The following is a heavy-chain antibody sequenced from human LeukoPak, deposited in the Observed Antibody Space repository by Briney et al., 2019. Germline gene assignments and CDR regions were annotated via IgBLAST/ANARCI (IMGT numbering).Heavy chain of an antibody. CDR3: ARDGAGYYDSSGYEYYYYGMDV. V-gene: IGHV3-30-3*01. Sequence: GRSLRLSCAASGFTFSSYAMHWVRQAPGKGLEWVAVISYDGSNKYYADSVKGRSTISRDNSKNTLYLQMNSLRAEDTAVYYCARDGAGYYDSSGYEYYYYGMDVWGQGTTVTVSS. CDR1: GFTFSSYA. CDR2: ISYDGSNK. D-gene: IGHD3-22*01. J-gene: IGHJ6*02.